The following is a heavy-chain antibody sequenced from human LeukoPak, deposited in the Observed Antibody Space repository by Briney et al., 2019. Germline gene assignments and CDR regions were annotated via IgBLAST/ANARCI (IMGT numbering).Heavy chain of an antibody. J-gene: IGHJ4*02. D-gene: IGHD2-15*01. Sequence: RNESYADSVKGRFTISRDNSKNTLYQQMNRLRAEDTAFYYCPRSTLLGYCCGSSCSLGGGIDYWGQGTLVTVSS. CDR2: RNE. CDR3: PRSTLLGYCCGSSCSLGGGIDY. V-gene: IGHV3-30*01.